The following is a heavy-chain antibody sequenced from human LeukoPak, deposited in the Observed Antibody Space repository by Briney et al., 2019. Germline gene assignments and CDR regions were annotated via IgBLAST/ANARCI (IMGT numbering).Heavy chain of an antibody. D-gene: IGHD5-18*01. J-gene: IGHJ4*02. V-gene: IGHV4-4*07. CDR3: ARAMDMDTAMVFDY. CDR1: GGSISSYY. Sequence: SETLSLACTVSGGSISSYYWSWIRQPAGKGLEWIGRIYTSGSTNYNPSLKSRVTISVDKSKNQFSLKLSSVTAADTAVYYCARAMDMDTAMVFDYWGQGTLVTVSS. CDR2: IYTSGST.